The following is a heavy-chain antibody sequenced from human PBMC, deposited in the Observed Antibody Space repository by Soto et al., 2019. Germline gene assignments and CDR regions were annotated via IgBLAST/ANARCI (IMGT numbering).Heavy chain of an antibody. J-gene: IGHJ4*02. D-gene: IGHD5-18*01. CDR3: AKVLSNLGWLALCAPFDS. CDR1: GFTFSSYA. Sequence: EVHLLESGGNVVQPGGSLRLSCAASGFTFSSYAMNWVRQAPGKGLEWVSSISANGRNTYYADSVKGGFTISRDRSKNLLYLQLDSFKVDDTAIHYCAKVLSNLGWLALCAPFDSRGQGALVAVSS. CDR2: ISANGRNT. V-gene: IGHV3-23*01.